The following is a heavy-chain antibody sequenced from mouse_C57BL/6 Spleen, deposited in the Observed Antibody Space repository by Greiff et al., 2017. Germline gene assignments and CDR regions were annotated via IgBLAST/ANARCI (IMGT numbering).Heavy chain of an antibody. J-gene: IGHJ4*01. CDR3: ARVEDYDGYYDYAMDY. V-gene: IGHV5-16*01. CDR1: GFTFSDYY. Sequence: EVKVVESEGGLVQPGSSMKLSCTASGFTFSDYYMAWVRQVPEKGLEWVANINYDGSSTYYLDSLKSRFIISRDNAKNILYLQMSSLKSEDTATYYCARVEDYDGYYDYAMDYWGQGTSVTVSS. CDR2: INYDGSST. D-gene: IGHD2-3*01.